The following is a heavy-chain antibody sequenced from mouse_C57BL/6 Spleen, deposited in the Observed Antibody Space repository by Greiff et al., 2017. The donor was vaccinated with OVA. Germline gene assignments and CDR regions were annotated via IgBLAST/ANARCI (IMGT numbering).Heavy chain of an antibody. CDR2: INPTYGTT. Sequence: EVKLVESGPELVKPGASVKISCKASGYSFTDYNMNWVKQSHGKSLEWIGVINPTYGTTSYTQKFKGKATLTVDKSSSTAYMQLNSLTSEDSAVYYCAGYGSSFAYWGQGTLVTVSA. CDR3: AGYGSSFAY. CDR1: GYSFTDYN. V-gene: IGHV1-39*01. J-gene: IGHJ3*01. D-gene: IGHD2-2*01.